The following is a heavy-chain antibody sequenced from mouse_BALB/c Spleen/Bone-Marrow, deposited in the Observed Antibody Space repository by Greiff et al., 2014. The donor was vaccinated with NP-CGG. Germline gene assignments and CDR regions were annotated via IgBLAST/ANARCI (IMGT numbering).Heavy chain of an antibody. J-gene: IGHJ1*01. Sequence: QLQQSGAELVKPGASVKLSCKASGYTFSSYYMYWVKQRPGQGLEWIGEINPSNGGTKFNEKFKSKATLTVDKSSSTAYMQLSSLTSEDSAVYYCTRSNYGYWYFDVWGAGTTVTVSS. CDR3: TRSNYGYWYFDV. CDR1: GYTFSSYY. CDR2: INPSNGGT. V-gene: IGHV1S81*02. D-gene: IGHD1-1*01.